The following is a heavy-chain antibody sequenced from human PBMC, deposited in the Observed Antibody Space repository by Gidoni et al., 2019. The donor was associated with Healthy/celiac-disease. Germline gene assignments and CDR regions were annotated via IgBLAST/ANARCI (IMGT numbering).Heavy chain of an antibody. J-gene: IGHJ4*02. CDR1: GFPSRSYS. Sequence: EVQLVESGGGLVKPGGSLRLSCAASGFPSRSYSMNWVRQAPGKGLEWVSSISSSSSYIYYADSVKGRFTISRDNAKNSLYLQMNSLRAEDTAVYYCALDSSGYYYFQAFDYWGQGTLVTVSS. CDR3: ALDSSGYYYFQAFDY. V-gene: IGHV3-21*01. CDR2: ISSSSSYI. D-gene: IGHD3-22*01.